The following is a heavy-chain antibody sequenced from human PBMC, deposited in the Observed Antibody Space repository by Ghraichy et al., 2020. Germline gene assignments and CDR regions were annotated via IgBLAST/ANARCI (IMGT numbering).Heavy chain of an antibody. CDR3: AREASGLGAFDI. CDR1: GYTFTSYG. D-gene: IGHD3-3*01. J-gene: IGHJ3*02. CDR2: ISAYNGNT. V-gene: IGHV1-18*04. Sequence: ASVKVSCKASGYTFTSYGISWVRQAPGQGLEWMGWISAYNGNTNYAQKLQGRVTMTTDKSTSTAYMELRSLRSDDTAVYYCAREASGLGAFDIWGQGTMVTVSS.